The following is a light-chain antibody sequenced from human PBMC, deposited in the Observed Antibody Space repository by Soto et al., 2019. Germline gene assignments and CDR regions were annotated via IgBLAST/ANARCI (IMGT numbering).Light chain of an antibody. CDR2: EVS. Sequence: QSALTQPASVSGSPGQSITISCTGTSSDVGSYNPVSWYQQHPGKAPKLMIYEVSKRPSGVSNRFSGSKSGNTASLTISGLQAEDEADYYCCSYAGSSTPYVFGTGTKLTVL. CDR3: CSYAGSSTPYV. J-gene: IGLJ1*01. CDR1: SSDVGSYNP. V-gene: IGLV2-23*02.